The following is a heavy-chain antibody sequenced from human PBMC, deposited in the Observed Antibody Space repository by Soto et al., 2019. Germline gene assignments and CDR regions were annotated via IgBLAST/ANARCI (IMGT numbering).Heavy chain of an antibody. D-gene: IGHD1-7*01. V-gene: IGHV3-33*01. J-gene: IGHJ1*01. CDR3: ARDQGGQRGNFILDH. Sequence: PGGSLRLSCAASGFSFSDYVMDWVRQAPGKWLEWVAVMWYHGRDLFYTDSVKGRFTISRDNSKNTLFLQMNSLRGEDTAVYYCARDQGGQRGNFILDHWVRGXLFTGYS. CDR1: GFSFSDYV. CDR2: MWYHGRDL.